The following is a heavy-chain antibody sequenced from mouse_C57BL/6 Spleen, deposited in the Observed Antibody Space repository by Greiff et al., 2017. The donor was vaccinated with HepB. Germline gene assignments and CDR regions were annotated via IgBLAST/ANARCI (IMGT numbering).Heavy chain of an antibody. CDR3: DSNYGYFDV. V-gene: IGHV1-59*01. Sequence: QVQLQQPGAELVRPGPSVKLSCKASGYTFTSYWMHWVKQRPGQGLEWIGVIDPSASYTNYNQKFKGKATLTVDTSSSTAYMQLSSLTSEDSAVYYCDSNYGYFDVWGTGTTVTVSS. CDR2: IDPSASYT. J-gene: IGHJ1*03. CDR1: GYTFTSYW. D-gene: IGHD2-5*01.